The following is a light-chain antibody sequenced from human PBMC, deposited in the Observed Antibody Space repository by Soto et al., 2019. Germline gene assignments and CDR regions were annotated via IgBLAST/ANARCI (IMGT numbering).Light chain of an antibody. CDR1: QSVSSSY. V-gene: IGKV3-20*01. J-gene: IGKJ4*01. CDR2: GAS. Sequence: EIVLMQSPGTLSLSPGERATLSCRASQSVSSSYLAWYQQKPGQAPRLLIDGASSRGTGTPDEFSGSGSGTDFTVTISKLEPEDFAVCYCQQYGTSPPLTFGGGNKVEIK. CDR3: QQYGTSPPLT.